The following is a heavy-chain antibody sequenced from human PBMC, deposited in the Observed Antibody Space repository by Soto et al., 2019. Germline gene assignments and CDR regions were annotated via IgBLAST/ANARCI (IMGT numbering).Heavy chain of an antibody. CDR1: GGTFSSYA. CDR3: ATMGGELRFRRDYYGMDV. CDR2: IIPIFGTA. Sequence: ASVKVSCKASGGTFSSYAISWVRQAPGQGLEWMGGIIPIFGTANYAQKFQGRVTITADESTSTAYMELSSLRSEDTAVYYCATMGGELRFRRDYYGMDVWGQGTTVTVAS. D-gene: IGHD3-3*01. V-gene: IGHV1-69*13. J-gene: IGHJ6*02.